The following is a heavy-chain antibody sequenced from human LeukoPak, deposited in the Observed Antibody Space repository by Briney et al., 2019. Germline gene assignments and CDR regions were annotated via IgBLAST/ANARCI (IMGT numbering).Heavy chain of an antibody. V-gene: IGHV3-11*01. J-gene: IGHJ3*02. CDR1: GFTFSDYY. D-gene: IGHD3-10*01. CDR2: ISSSGSTI. CDR3: ARDGYHYGSGSYYGDAFDI. Sequence: GGSLRLSCAASGFTFSDYYMSWIRQAPGKGLEWVSYISSSGSTIYYADSVKGRFTISRDNAKNSLYLQMNSLRAEDTAVYYCARDGYHYGSGSYYGDAFDIWGQGTMVTVSS.